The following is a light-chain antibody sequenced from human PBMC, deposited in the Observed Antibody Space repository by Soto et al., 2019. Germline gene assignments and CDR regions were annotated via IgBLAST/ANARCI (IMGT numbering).Light chain of an antibody. CDR1: QSVDSKY. CDR3: QQYGYSSWT. J-gene: IGKJ1*01. Sequence: ESVLTQSAGTLSLSPGERATLSCRASQSVDSKYLAWYQQNPGQAPRILIFAASSRAAGIPDRFSGSGSGTDFTLTISRLEPGDFAVYYCQQYGYSSWTFGQGTKVDIK. CDR2: AAS. V-gene: IGKV3-20*01.